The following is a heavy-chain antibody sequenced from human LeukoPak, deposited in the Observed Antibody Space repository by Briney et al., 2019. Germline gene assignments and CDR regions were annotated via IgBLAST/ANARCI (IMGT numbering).Heavy chain of an antibody. V-gene: IGHV4-59*02. D-gene: IGHD1-26*01. CDR3: ARSGTGLDL. CDR2: VFNSETT. Sequence: SETLSLTCTVSGGSVSSDYWSWVRQPPGKGLEWIGYVFNSETTSYNPSLKSRVTLSVDTSKNQISLKLTSVTAADTAVYYCARSGTGLDLWGQGILVTVSS. CDR1: GGSVSSDY. J-gene: IGHJ5*02.